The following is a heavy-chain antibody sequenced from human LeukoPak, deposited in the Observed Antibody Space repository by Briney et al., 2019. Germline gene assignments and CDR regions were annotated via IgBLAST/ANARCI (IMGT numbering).Heavy chain of an antibody. CDR3: ARDGVYSTNFDAFDI. V-gene: IGHV1-2*02. J-gene: IGHJ3*02. Sequence: ASVKVSCMASGYTFTAYYLHWVRQAPGQGLEWMGWISPNSGATKLAQRFQGRVTLTRDTSISTAYMELSRLTSDDTAVYYCARDGVYSTNFDAFDIWGQGTIVTVSS. D-gene: IGHD6-13*01. CDR2: ISPNSGAT. CDR1: GYTFTAYY.